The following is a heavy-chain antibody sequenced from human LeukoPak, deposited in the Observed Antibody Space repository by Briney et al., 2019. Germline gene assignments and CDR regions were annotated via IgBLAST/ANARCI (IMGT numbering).Heavy chain of an antibody. J-gene: IGHJ4*02. D-gene: IGHD3-22*01. V-gene: IGHV3-9*01. CDR2: ISWNSGSI. CDR1: GFTFDDYA. Sequence: GRSLRLSCAASGFTFDDYAMHWVRQAPGKGLEWVSGISWNSGSIGYADSVKGRFTISRDNAKNSLYLQMNSLRAEDTALYYCAKAPYDSSGYDYWGQGTLVTVSS. CDR3: AKAPYDSSGYDY.